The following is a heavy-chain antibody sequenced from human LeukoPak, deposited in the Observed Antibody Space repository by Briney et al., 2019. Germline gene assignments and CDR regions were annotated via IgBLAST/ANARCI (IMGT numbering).Heavy chain of an antibody. CDR1: GGSISTYH. D-gene: IGHD5-18*01. J-gene: IGHJ4*02. V-gene: IGHV4-59*08. Sequence: SETLSLTCTVSGGSISTYHWSWIRQPPGKGLEWIGYIYYSGSTNYNPSLKSRVTISVDTSKNQFSLKLSSVTAADTAVYYCARRRYSLDYWGQGTLVTVSS. CDR3: ARRRYSLDY. CDR2: IYYSGST.